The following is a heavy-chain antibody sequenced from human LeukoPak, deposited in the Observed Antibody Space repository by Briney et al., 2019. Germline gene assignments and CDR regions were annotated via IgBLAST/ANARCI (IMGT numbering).Heavy chain of an antibody. V-gene: IGHV3-23*01. D-gene: IGHD5-18*01. J-gene: IGHJ4*02. Sequence: SVKGRFTISRDNSKNTLYLQMNSLRAEDTAVYYCAKGLCGYSYGYLDYWGQGTLVTVSS. CDR3: AKGLCGYSYGYLDY.